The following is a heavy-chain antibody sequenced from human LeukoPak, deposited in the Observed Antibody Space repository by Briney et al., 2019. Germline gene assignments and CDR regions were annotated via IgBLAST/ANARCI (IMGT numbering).Heavy chain of an antibody. J-gene: IGHJ6*03. V-gene: IGHV1-69*05. CDR1: GGTFSSYA. Sequence: ASVKVSCKASGGTFSSYAISWVRQAPGQGLEWMGGIIPIFGTANYAQKFQGRVTMTRNTSISTAYMELSSLRSEDTAVYYCARGARSVDTAMARHLKYYYYYMDVWGKGTTVTISS. CDR3: ARGARSVDTAMARHLKYYYYYMDV. CDR2: IIPIFGTA. D-gene: IGHD5-18*01.